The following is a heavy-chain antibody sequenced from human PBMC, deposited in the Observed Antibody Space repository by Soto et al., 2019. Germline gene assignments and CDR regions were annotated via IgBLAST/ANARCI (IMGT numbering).Heavy chain of an antibody. CDR2: LYSSDGT. CDR1: GFTVCGKTY. J-gene: IGHJ3*02. Sequence: RLSPAASGFTVCGKTYLTWVGQAPGKWLEWVSALYSSDGTYYADSVKGPLTTSIDSSKNTVFLQMNSLRPEDAAMYYCASWRLRENAFDIWGLGTMVTVSS. D-gene: IGHD4-17*01. V-gene: IGHV3-53*01. CDR3: ASWRLRENAFDI.